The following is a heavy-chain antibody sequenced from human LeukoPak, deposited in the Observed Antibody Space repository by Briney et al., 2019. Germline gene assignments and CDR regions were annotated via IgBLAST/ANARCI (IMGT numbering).Heavy chain of an antibody. J-gene: IGHJ5*01. CDR2: IKQDGSEK. D-gene: IGHD4-23*01. Sequence: TGGSLRLSCAASGFTFSRYWMSWVRQAPGKGLEWVANIKQDGSEKYYVDSVKGRFTMSRDNAKNSLYLQMNSLRAEDTAVYYCARVEYGGYSCDSWGQGTLVTVSS. CDR1: GFTFSRYW. CDR3: ARVEYGGYSCDS. V-gene: IGHV3-7*01.